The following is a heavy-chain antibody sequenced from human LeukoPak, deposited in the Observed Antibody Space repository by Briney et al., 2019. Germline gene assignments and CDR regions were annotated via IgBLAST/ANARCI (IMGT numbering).Heavy chain of an antibody. CDR2: IYYSGST. V-gene: IGHV4-30-4*07. Sequence: SETLSLTCAVSGGSISSGGYSWSWIRQPPGKGLEWIGYIYYSGSTYYTPSLKSRVTISLDTSKNQFSLKLSSVTAADTAVYYCARVTMVGGFDPWGQGTLVTVSS. J-gene: IGHJ5*02. D-gene: IGHD3-10*01. CDR3: ARVTMVGGFDP. CDR1: GGSISSGGYS.